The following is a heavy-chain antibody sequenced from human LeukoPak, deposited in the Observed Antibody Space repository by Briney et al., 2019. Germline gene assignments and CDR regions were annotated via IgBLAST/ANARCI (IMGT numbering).Heavy chain of an antibody. CDR3: AILRWGIAAAAPFDY. J-gene: IGHJ4*02. V-gene: IGHV4-34*01. D-gene: IGHD6-13*01. Sequence: PSETLSLTCAVYGGSFSGYYWSWIRQPPGKGLEWIGEINHSGSTNYNPSLKSRVTISVDTSKNQFSLKLSSVTAADTAVYYCAILRWGIAAAAPFDYWVQGTLVTVSS. CDR2: INHSGST. CDR1: GGSFSGYY.